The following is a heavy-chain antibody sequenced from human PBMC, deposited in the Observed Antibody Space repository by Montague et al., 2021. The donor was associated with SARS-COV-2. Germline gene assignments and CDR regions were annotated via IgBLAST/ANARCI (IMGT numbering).Heavy chain of an antibody. V-gene: IGHV6-1*01. CDR2: TYYRTKWYN. Sequence: CAISGDSVSSNSAAWNWIRQSPSRGLEWLGRTYYRTKWYNDYAVAVKSRITINPDTSRNQFSLQLNSVTHEDTAVYYCARGLWFGELLYYYYYYGMDVWGHETKVTVSS. CDR1: GDSVSSNSAA. CDR3: ARGLWFGELLYYYYYYGMDV. J-gene: IGHJ6*02. D-gene: IGHD3-10*01.